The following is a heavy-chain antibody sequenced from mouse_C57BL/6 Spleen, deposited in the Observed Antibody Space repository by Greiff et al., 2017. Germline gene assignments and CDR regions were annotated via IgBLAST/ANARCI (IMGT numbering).Heavy chain of an antibody. CDR3: ARDYAFDY. CDR2: INPNNGGT. J-gene: IGHJ2*01. D-gene: IGHD2-4*01. CDR1: GYTFTDYY. Sequence: EVQLQQSGPELVKPGASVKISCKASGYTFTDYYMNWVKQSHGKSLEWIGDINPNNGGTSYNQKFKGKATLTVDESSSTAYMERRSMTSEDSAVYYCARDYAFDYWGQGTTLTVSS. V-gene: IGHV1-26*01.